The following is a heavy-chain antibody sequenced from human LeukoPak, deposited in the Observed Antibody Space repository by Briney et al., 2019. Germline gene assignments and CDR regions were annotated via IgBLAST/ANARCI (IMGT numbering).Heavy chain of an antibody. Sequence: GSLRLSCAASGFTFSSYSMNWVRQAPGKGLEWVSSISSSSSYIYYADSVKGRFTISRDNAKNSLYLQMNSLRAEDTAVYYCARVMTTVTNYFDYWGQGTLVTVSS. V-gene: IGHV3-21*01. CDR1: GFTFSSYS. CDR3: ARVMTTVTNYFDY. D-gene: IGHD4-17*01. CDR2: ISSSSSYI. J-gene: IGHJ4*02.